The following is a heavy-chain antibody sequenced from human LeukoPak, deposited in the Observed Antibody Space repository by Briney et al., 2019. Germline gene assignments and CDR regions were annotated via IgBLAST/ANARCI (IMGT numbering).Heavy chain of an antibody. CDR1: GYSINIGDY. Sequence: SETLSLTCTVSGYSINIGDYWGGIGKPQGKGLDGIGNVYRNGTTYYNPSLASRVSISVDTSKNQFSLRLSSVTAADTAVYYCARSDLTNLFDYWGQGTLVTVSS. CDR2: VYRNGTT. CDR3: ARSDLTNLFDY. V-gene: IGHV4-38-2*02. J-gene: IGHJ4*02.